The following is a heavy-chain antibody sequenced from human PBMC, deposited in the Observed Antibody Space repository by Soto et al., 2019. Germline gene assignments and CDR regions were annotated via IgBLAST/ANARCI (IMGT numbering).Heavy chain of an antibody. D-gene: IGHD2-2*01. CDR3: AKDGGDIIVLPAIYGMDL. V-gene: IGHV3-30*18. J-gene: IGHJ6*02. Sequence: GGSLRLSCEASGFTFRSYGMHWVRQVPGKGLEWVAGISYNGLKKLYGGSVKGRFTISRDDSRNTLFLQMNSLRDEDTGIYYCAKDGGDIIVLPAIYGMDLWGPGTTVTVSS. CDR2: ISYNGLKK. CDR1: GFTFRSYG.